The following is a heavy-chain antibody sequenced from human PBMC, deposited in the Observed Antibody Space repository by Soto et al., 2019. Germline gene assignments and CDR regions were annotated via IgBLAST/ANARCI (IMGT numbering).Heavy chain of an antibody. Sequence: ALVKVSCKASGYTFTSYDINWVRQATGQGLEWMGWMNPNSGNTGHAQKFQGRVTMTRNTSISTAYMELSSLRSEDTAVYYCARELGISGVNVWFDPWGQGTLVTVSS. D-gene: IGHD3-9*01. J-gene: IGHJ5*02. CDR1: GYTFTSYD. CDR3: ARELGISGVNVWFDP. V-gene: IGHV1-8*01. CDR2: MNPNSGNT.